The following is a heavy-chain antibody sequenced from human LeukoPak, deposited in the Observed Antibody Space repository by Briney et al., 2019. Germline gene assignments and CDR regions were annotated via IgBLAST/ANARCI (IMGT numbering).Heavy chain of an antibody. Sequence: GGSLRLSCAASGFTLSRYWMHWVRQAPGKGLVSVAHMNSDGSSTNYADSVKGRFTISRDNAKNMLYLQMSSLRADDTAVYYCAKILGESPRWFDPWGQGTLVTVSS. D-gene: IGHD3-10*01. CDR2: MNSDGSST. CDR3: AKILGESPRWFDP. CDR1: GFTLSRYW. V-gene: IGHV3-74*01. J-gene: IGHJ5*02.